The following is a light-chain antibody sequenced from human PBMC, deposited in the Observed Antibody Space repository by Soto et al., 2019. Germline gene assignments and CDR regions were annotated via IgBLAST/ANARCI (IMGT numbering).Light chain of an antibody. CDR3: QQYNNWPQP. Sequence: EIGVAQAPAVLSVSPGERANLSCRASQSVSSNLAWYQQKPGQAPRLLIYGASTRATGIPARFSGSGSGTEFTLTISSLQSEDFAVYYCQQYNNWPQPFGQGTKVDIK. CDR1: QSVSSN. CDR2: GAS. J-gene: IGKJ1*01. V-gene: IGKV3-15*01.